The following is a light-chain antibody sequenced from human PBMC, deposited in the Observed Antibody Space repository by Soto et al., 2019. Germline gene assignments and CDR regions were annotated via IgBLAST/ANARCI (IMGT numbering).Light chain of an antibody. CDR1: QSISSW. V-gene: IGKV1-5*01. Sequence: DIQMTQSPSTLSASVGDRVTITCRTSQSISSWLAWYQQKPGKAPKLLIYDASSLKSGVPSRFSGSGSGTEFSLTFSSLQPVDFATYYCQQYNSYWTFGQGTKVDIK. J-gene: IGKJ1*01. CDR3: QQYNSYWT. CDR2: DAS.